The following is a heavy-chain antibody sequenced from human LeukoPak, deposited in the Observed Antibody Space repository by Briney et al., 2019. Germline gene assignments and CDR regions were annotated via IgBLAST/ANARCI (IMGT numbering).Heavy chain of an antibody. J-gene: IGHJ6*01. V-gene: IGHV3-30*02. CDR1: GGSFSSCG. CDR2: VRYDGSSN. D-gene: IGHD6-13*01. CDR3: AKEYCSSYGMDV. Sequence: WGTLSLSCAVSGGSFSSCGWHWGRHPPPRGLVGGAVVRYDGSSNYYDDSVKGRFTISRDNAKNYLYLQMNSVSAEDTAVYYCAKEYCSSYGMDVWRQGTTLGLPS.